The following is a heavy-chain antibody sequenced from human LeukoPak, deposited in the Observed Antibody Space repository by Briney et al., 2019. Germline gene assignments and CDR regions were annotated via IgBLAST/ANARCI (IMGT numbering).Heavy chain of an antibody. V-gene: IGHV4-61*02. CDR1: GGSISTGSYY. Sequence: PSETLSLTCTVSGGSISTGSYYCSWIRQPAGKGLEWIGRIYTSGSTNYNPSLKSRVTMSVDTSKNQFSLKLSSVTAADTAVYYCARDTYNYGSSAYYFDYWGQGTLVTVSS. CDR2: IYTSGST. D-gene: IGHD5-18*01. J-gene: IGHJ4*02. CDR3: ARDTYNYGSSAYYFDY.